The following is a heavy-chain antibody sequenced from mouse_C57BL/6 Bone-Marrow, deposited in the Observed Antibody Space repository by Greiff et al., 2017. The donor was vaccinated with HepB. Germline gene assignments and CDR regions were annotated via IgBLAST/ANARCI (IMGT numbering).Heavy chain of an antibody. V-gene: IGHV1-82*01. CDR2: IYPGDGDT. J-gene: IGHJ1*03. D-gene: IGHD1-1*01. CDR1: GYAFSSSW. CDR3: ARSKPHYGSSDHWYFDV. Sequence: VQLQQSGPELVKPGASVKISCKASGYAFSSSWMNWVKQRPGKGLEWIGRIYPGDGDTNYNGKFKGKATLTADKSSSTAYMQLSSLTSEDSAVYFCARSKPHYGSSDHWYFDVWGTGTTVTVSS.